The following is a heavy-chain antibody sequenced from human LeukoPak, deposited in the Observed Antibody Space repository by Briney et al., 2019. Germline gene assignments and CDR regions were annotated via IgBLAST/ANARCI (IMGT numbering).Heavy chain of an antibody. CDR1: GGSFSGYY. V-gene: IGHV4-34*01. CDR2: INHSGST. CDR3: ARARGYSGYDNWFDP. Sequence: SETLSLTCAVYGGSFSGYYWSWIRQPPGKGLEWIGEINHSGSTNYNPSLKSRVTISVDTSKNQFSLKLSSVTAADTAVYYCARARGYSGYDNWFDPWGQGTLVTVSS. J-gene: IGHJ5*02. D-gene: IGHD5-12*01.